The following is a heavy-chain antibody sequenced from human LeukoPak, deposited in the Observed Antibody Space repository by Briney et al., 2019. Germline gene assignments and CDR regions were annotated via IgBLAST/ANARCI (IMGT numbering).Heavy chain of an antibody. CDR3: ARDRDSSGWYGFFDY. CDR1: GFTFSSYG. CDR2: MWYDGSNK. V-gene: IGHV3-33*01. J-gene: IGHJ4*02. D-gene: IGHD6-19*01. Sequence: GGSLRLSCAASGFTFSSYGMHWVRQAPGKGLEWVAVMWYDGSNKYYADSVKGRFTISRDNSKNTLYLQMNSLRAEDTAVYYCARDRDSSGWYGFFDYWGQGTLVTVSS.